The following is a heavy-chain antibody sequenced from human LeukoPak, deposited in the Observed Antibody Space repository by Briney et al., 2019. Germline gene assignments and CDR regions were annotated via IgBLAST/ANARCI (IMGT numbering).Heavy chain of an antibody. D-gene: IGHD6-13*01. V-gene: IGHV3-21*01. Sequence: GGSLRLSCAASEFIFSSYRRDWVRQAPAKGLEWVASISSGSIEIYYADAVKGRFTISRDNAKNSLYLQMSSLRGEDTAVNYGARGGYSHYDYWGRGPMVTVSS. CDR3: ARGGYSHYDY. J-gene: IGHJ4*02. CDR1: EFIFSSYR. CDR2: ISSGSIEI.